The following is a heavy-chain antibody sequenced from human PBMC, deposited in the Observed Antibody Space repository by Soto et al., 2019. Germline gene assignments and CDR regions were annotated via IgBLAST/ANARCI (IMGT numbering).Heavy chain of an antibody. J-gene: IGHJ4*02. V-gene: IGHV3-66*01. Sequence: EVQLVESGGGLVQPGGSLRLSCAASGFTVSSNYMSWVRQAPGKGLEWVSVIYSGGSTYYADSVKGRFTISRDNSKNTLYIQMHSLRAEDTAVYYCASGPPGWGRHLGELSLYLMYWGQGTLVTVSS. CDR1: GFTVSSNY. D-gene: IGHD3-16*02. CDR3: ASGPPGWGRHLGELSLYLMY. CDR2: IYSGGST.